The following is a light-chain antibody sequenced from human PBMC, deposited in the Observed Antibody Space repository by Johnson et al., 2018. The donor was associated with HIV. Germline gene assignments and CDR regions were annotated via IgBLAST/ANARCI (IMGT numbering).Light chain of an antibody. CDR1: SSNIGNNY. CDR3: GTWDSRLSSYV. Sequence: QSVLTQSPSVSAAPGQKVTISCSGSSSNIGNNYVSWYQQLPGTAPKLLIHDTYKRPSGIPDRFSGSKSGTSATLGITGLQTGDEADYYCGTWDSRLSSYVFGAGTKVTVL. CDR2: DTY. J-gene: IGLJ1*01. V-gene: IGLV1-51*01.